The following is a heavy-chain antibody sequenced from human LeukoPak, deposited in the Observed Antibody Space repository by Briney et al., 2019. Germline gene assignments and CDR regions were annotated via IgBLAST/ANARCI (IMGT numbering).Heavy chain of an antibody. CDR1: GGSISTTNW. Sequence: SGTLSLACGVSGGSISTTNWWTWVRQPPGEGLEWIGEVHLSGRTHYNPSLESRVTMSVDMSENHISLRLTSVTAADTAVYYCAREGGPYRPLDYSGQGTLVTVSS. J-gene: IGHJ4*02. CDR2: VHLSGRT. V-gene: IGHV4-4*02. CDR3: AREGGPYRPLDY.